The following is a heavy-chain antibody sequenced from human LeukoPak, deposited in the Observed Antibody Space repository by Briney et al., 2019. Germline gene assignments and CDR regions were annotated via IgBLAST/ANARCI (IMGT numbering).Heavy chain of an antibody. Sequence: KPSETLSLTCSVSGGSITSYNWSWIRQPAGKGLGWIGRIYATGSTNYNPSLKSRVTISVDKSKNQFSLKLSSVTAADTAVYYCATGGSYLVYWGQGTLVTVSS. J-gene: IGHJ4*02. D-gene: IGHD3-10*01. V-gene: IGHV4-4*07. CDR1: GGSITSYN. CDR3: ATGGSYLVY. CDR2: IYATGST.